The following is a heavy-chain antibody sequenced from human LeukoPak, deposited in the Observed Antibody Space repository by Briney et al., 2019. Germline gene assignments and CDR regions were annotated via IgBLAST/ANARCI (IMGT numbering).Heavy chain of an antibody. Sequence: GGSLRLSCAASGFTFSSYNMNWVRQAPGKGLEWVSSISTTSDYIYYADSLKGRFTISRDNAKNSLYLQMNSLRAEDTAVYYCARDGVAKLMSALDYWGQGILVTVSS. J-gene: IGHJ4*02. D-gene: IGHD3-16*01. V-gene: IGHV3-21*06. CDR1: GFTFSSYN. CDR3: ARDGVAKLMSALDY. CDR2: ISTTSDYI.